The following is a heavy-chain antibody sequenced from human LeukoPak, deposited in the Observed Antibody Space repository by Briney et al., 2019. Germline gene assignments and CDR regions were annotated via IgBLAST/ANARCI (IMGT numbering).Heavy chain of an antibody. CDR3: AKDRDDYVWGSYLGAFDI. CDR2: ISGSGGST. V-gene: IGHV3-23*01. J-gene: IGHJ3*02. Sequence: GGSLRLSCAASGFTFSSYWMSWVCQAPGKGLEWVSLISGSGGSTYYADSVKGRFTISRDNSKNTLYLQMNSLRAEDTAVFYCAKDRDDYVWGSYLGAFDIWGQGTMVTVSS. D-gene: IGHD3-16*01. CDR1: GFTFSSYW.